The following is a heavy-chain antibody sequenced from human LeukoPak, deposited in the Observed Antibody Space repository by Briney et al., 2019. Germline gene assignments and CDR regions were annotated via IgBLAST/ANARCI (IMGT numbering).Heavy chain of an antibody. J-gene: IGHJ4*02. CDR2: ISGSGYNT. Sequence: PGGSLRLSCAASGFTFSGYAMSWVRQAPGKGLEWVSVISGSGYNTYYADSVKGRFTISRDNSKNTLYLQMNSLRAEDTALYYCAKAEPIDYWGQGILVTVSS. D-gene: IGHD1-14*01. CDR3: AKAEPIDY. CDR1: GFTFSGYA. V-gene: IGHV3-23*01.